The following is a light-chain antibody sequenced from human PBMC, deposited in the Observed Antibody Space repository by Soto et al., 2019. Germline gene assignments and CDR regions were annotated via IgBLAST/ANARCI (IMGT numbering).Light chain of an antibody. Sequence: EIVLTQSPATLSLSPGERATLSCRASQSVSSYLAWYQQKPGQAPRLLIYDASNRATGIPARFSGSGSGTDFTLTISSLGPEDFAVYYCQHRSNWPWTFGQGTKVEIK. V-gene: IGKV3-11*01. CDR3: QHRSNWPWT. CDR1: QSVSSY. J-gene: IGKJ1*01. CDR2: DAS.